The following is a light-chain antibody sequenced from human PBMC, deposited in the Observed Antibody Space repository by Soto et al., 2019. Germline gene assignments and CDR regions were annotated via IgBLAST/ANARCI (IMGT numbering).Light chain of an antibody. CDR2: VAS. Sequence: EIVMTQSPATLSVSPGERATLSCRASQSVSSNLAWYQQKPGQAPRLLIYVASTRATGIPARFSGSGSGTEFTLTISSLQSEDFAVYYCQQYNKWSLTFGQGTRLEIK. CDR1: QSVSSN. J-gene: IGKJ5*01. CDR3: QQYNKWSLT. V-gene: IGKV3-15*01.